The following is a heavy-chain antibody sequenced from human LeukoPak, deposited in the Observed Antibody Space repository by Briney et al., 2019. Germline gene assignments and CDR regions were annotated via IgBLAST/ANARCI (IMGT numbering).Heavy chain of an antibody. J-gene: IGHJ4*02. CDR2: INYSGTI. CDR1: GGSISSNSHY. V-gene: IGHV4-39*01. Sequence: PSETLSLTCTVSGGSISSNSHYWGWIRQPPGKGLEWLGSINYSGTIFYSPSLNSRVTISVDTSGNQFSLKLTSATAADTAVYCCARHPGYSSGWWYFDFWGQGTLVTVSS. D-gene: IGHD5-18*01. CDR3: ARHPGYSSGWWYFDF.